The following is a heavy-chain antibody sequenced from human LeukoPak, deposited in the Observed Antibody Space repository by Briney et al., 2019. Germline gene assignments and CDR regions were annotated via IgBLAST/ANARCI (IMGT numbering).Heavy chain of an antibody. V-gene: IGHV3-7*01. Sequence: PGGSLRLSCTASGFIFSSYWMTWLRQAPGKGLEWVANIRQDGSEKNFVDSVKGRFTISRDNAKNSLYLQMHTLTAEDTAVYYCARDPIDYWGQGTLVTVTS. CDR1: GFIFSSYW. CDR3: ARDPIDY. CDR2: IRQDGSEK. J-gene: IGHJ4*02.